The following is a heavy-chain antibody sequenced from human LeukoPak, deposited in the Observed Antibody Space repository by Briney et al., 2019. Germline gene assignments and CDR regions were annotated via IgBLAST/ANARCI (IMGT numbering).Heavy chain of an antibody. CDR3: AGSYYNVFDY. CDR2: IWYDGSNK. J-gene: IGHJ4*02. CDR1: GFTFGNYG. D-gene: IGHD3-10*01. V-gene: IGHV3-33*01. Sequence: GGSLRLSCAASGFTFGNYGMHWVRQAPGKGLEWVALIWYDGSNKYYADSVKGRFTISRDNSKNTLYLQMNSLRAEDTAVYYCAGSYYNVFDYWGQGTLVTVSS.